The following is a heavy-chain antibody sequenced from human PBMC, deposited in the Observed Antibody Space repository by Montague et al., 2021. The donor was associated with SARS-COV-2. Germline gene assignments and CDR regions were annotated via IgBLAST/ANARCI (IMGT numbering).Heavy chain of an antibody. J-gene: IGHJ4*02. CDR2: IYYSGST. Sequence: SETLSLTCTVSGGSISSSSYYWGWIRQPPGKGLEWIGSIYYSGSTYYXXXLKSRVIISVDTSKNQFSLKLSSVTAADTAVYYCARAPPGYWGVVVVVAANFDYWGQGTLVTVSS. CDR3: ARAPPGYWGVVVVVAANFDY. D-gene: IGHD2-15*01. V-gene: IGHV4-39*07. CDR1: GGSISSSSYY.